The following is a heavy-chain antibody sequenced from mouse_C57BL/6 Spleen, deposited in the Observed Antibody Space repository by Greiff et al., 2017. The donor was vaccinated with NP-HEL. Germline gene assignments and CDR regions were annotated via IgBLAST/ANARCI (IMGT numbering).Heavy chain of an antibody. V-gene: IGHV3-6*01. Sequence: EVKLMESGPGLVKPSQSLSLTCSVTGYSITSGYYWNWIRQFPGNKLEWMGYISYDGSNNYNPSLKNRISITRDTSKNQFFLKLNSVTTEDTATYYCARERKDYYFDYWGQGTTLTVSS. CDR2: ISYDGSN. J-gene: IGHJ2*01. CDR3: ARERKDYYFDY. CDR1: GYSITSGYY.